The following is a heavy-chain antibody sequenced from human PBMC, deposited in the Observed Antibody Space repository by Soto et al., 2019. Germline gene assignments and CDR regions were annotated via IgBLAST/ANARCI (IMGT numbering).Heavy chain of an antibody. V-gene: IGHV4-34*01. CDR1: GGSFSGYY. D-gene: IGHD3-16*02. J-gene: IGHJ4*02. Sequence: QVQLQQWGAGLLKPSETLSLTCAVYGGSFSGYYWSWIRQPPGKGLEWIGEINHSGSTNYNPSLKSRVTISVDTSKNQFSLKLSSVTAADTAVYYCARTRDSRDYYDYVWGSYRFSPYFDYWGQGTLVTVSS. CDR2: INHSGST. CDR3: ARTRDSRDYYDYVWGSYRFSPYFDY.